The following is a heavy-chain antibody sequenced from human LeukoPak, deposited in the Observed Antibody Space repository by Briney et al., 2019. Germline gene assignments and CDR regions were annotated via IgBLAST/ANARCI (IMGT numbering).Heavy chain of an antibody. D-gene: IGHD5-12*01. J-gene: IGHJ4*02. CDR2: LDPEDGET. Sequence: ASVKVSCKVSGYTLTELSMHRVRQAPGKGLEWMGGLDPEDGETSYAQKFQGRVTMTEDTSTDTAYMELSSLRSEDTAVDYCATGEQRVATYDYWGQGTLVTVSS. V-gene: IGHV1-24*01. CDR3: ATGEQRVATYDY. CDR1: GYTLTELS.